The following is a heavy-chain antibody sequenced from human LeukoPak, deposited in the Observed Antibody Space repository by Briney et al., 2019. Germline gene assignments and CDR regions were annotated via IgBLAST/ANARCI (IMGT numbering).Heavy chain of an antibody. J-gene: IGHJ4*02. CDR2: ISYDGSKK. Sequence: GGSLRLSCAASGFSFSSYAIHWVRQAPGKGLEWVAAISYDGSKKYYADSVKGRFTISRDNSKNTLYLQMDSLRSEDTAVYYCARPQAYYFDYWGQGTLVTVSS. V-gene: IGHV3-30*01. CDR3: ARPQAYYFDY. CDR1: GFSFSSYA.